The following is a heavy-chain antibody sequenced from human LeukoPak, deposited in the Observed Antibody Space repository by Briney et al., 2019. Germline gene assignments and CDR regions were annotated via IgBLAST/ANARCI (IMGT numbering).Heavy chain of an antibody. CDR1: GGSISSGSYY. D-gene: IGHD3-3*01. Sequence: SPSQTLSLTCTVSGGSISSGSYYWSWIRQPAGKGLEWIGRIYTSGSTNYNPSLKSRVTISVDTSKNQFSLKLSSVTAADTAVYYCASWSGYRFDYWGQGTLVTVSS. J-gene: IGHJ4*02. CDR3: ASWSGYRFDY. V-gene: IGHV4-61*02. CDR2: IYTSGST.